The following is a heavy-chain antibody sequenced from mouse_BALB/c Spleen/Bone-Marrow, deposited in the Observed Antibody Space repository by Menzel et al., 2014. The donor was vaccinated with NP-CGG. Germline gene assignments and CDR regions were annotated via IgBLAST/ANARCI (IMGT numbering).Heavy chain of an antibody. V-gene: IGHV1-80*01. CDR3: ARGGISVDY. J-gene: IGHJ2*01. CDR1: GYAFSTYW. CDR2: IYPGDGDT. Sequence: QVQLQQPGAELVRPGSSVKISCKSSGYAFSTYWINWVKQRPGLGLEWIGQIYPGDGDTVFNGKFKGKATLTADRSSNTAFMEFSSLTSEDSAVYFCARGGISVDYWGQGTTLTVSS.